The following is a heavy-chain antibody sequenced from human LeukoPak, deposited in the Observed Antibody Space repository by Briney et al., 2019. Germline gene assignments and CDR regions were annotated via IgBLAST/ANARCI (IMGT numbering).Heavy chain of an antibody. J-gene: IGHJ6*03. CDR1: RFTFSSYG. D-gene: IGHD5-12*01. CDR2: IRYDGSNK. Sequence: QPGGSLRLSCAASRFTFSSYGMHWVRQAPGKGLEWVAFIRYDGSNKYYADSVKGRFTISRDNSKNTLYLQMNSLRAEDTAVYYCANQGVVATGYYYYMDVWGKGTTVTISS. CDR3: ANQGVVATGYYYYMDV. V-gene: IGHV3-30*02.